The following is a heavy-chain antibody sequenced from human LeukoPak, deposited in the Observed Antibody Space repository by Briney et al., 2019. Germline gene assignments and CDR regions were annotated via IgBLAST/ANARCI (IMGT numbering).Heavy chain of an antibody. V-gene: IGHV3-30*02. J-gene: IGHJ3*02. Sequence: GGSLRLSCAASGFTFSSYGMHWVRQAPGKGLEGVAFIRYDGSNKYYADSVKGRFTISRDNSKNTLYLQMNSLRAEDTAIYYCAKDLGYCSTTSCAVAFDIWGQGTMVTVSS. CDR2: IRYDGSNK. D-gene: IGHD2-2*01. CDR1: GFTFSSYG. CDR3: AKDLGYCSTTSCAVAFDI.